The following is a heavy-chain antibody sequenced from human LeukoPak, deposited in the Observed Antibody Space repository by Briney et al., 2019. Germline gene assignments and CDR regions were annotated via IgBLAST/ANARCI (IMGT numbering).Heavy chain of an antibody. J-gene: IGHJ5*02. CDR2: IKQDGSEK. Sequence: GGSLRLSCAASGFPFSTYWMSWVRQAPGKGLEWVANIKQDGSEKYYVDSVKGRFTISRDNAKNSLYLQMNSLRAEDTAVYYCARVIHWFDPWGQGTLVTVSS. CDR3: ARVIHWFDP. CDR1: GFPFSTYW. V-gene: IGHV3-7*01.